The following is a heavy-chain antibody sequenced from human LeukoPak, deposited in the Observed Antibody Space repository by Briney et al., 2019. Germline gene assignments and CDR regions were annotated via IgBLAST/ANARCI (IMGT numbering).Heavy chain of an antibody. D-gene: IGHD3/OR15-3a*01. V-gene: IGHV3-66*01. J-gene: IGHJ3*02. CDR3: ARDPSGTGTGFDI. CDR1: GFTVSRTF. Sequence: PGGSLRLSCAALGFTVSRTFMRWVRQAPGKDLEWVSVIYEGGDIYYADSVRGRFAISRDNSKNTVYLQMNGLRGEDTAVYYCARDPSGTGTGFDIWGQGTMVTVSS. CDR2: IYEGGDI.